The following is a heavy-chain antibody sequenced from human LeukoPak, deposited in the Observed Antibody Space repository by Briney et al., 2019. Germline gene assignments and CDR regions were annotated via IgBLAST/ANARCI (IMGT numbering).Heavy chain of an antibody. Sequence: ASVKVSCKASGYTFTSYGISRVRQAPGQGLEWMGWISAYNGNTNYAQKLQGRVTMTTDTTTSTAYTELRSLRSDDTAVYYCARDYRGYNWFDPWGQGTLVTVSS. CDR2: ISAYNGNT. CDR1: GYTFTSYG. J-gene: IGHJ5*02. CDR3: ARDYRGYNWFDP. V-gene: IGHV1-18*01.